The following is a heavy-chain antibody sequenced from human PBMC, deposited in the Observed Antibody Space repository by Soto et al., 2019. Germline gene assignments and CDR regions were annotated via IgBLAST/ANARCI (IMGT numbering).Heavy chain of an antibody. Sequence: GESLKISCIGSGYSFTNYWIHWVRQMPGKGLEWMGRIDPDDSYTNYSPSFQGHVTISVDKSISTAYLQWSSLQASDTAIYYCARLPPPTYCSGSTCFAYWGKGTLGTASS. D-gene: IGHD2-15*01. CDR3: ARLPPPTYCSGSTCFAY. V-gene: IGHV5-10-1*01. J-gene: IGHJ4*02. CDR1: GYSFTNYW. CDR2: IDPDDSYT.